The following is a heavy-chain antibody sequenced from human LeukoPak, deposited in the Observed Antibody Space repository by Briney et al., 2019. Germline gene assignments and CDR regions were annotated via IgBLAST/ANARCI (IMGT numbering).Heavy chain of an antibody. CDR3: SRDDSFIPY. CDR1: GFTFNYYA. J-gene: IGHJ4*02. CDR2: ISDNEGKT. Sequence: GGSLRLSCAVSGFTFNYYAMSWVRQAPGKGLEWVSGISDNEGKTYYTDSVKGRFTISRDNSKNTVYLQMNNLRADDTAVYFCSRDDSFIPYWGQGTLVTVSS. V-gene: IGHV3-23*01. D-gene: IGHD5-18*01.